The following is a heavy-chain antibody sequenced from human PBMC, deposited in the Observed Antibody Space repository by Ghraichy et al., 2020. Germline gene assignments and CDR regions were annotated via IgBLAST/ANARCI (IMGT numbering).Heavy chain of an antibody. CDR3: AKGLYAGLTHLRWAPLDY. Sequence: GGSLRLSCAASGFTFSSYAMHWVRQAPGQGLEWVAVISYDGGNKYYADSVKGRFTFSRDNSENTLYLQMNSLRPEDTAVYYCAKGLYAGLTHLRWAPLDYWGQGSLVTVSS. D-gene: IGHD4-23*01. CDR1: GFTFSSYA. V-gene: IGHV3-30*18. J-gene: IGHJ4*02. CDR2: ISYDGGNK.